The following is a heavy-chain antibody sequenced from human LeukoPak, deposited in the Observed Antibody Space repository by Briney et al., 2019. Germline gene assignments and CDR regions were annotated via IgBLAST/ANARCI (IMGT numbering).Heavy chain of an antibody. Sequence: ASVKVSCQASGYTFTAYYIHWVRQAPGQGLEWMGWINPSSGITKPAQRFQGRVTMTRDTSISTAYMDLSRLRSDDTAVYYCAKDQPRRYDYWSAYYTGDDDHYYMDVWGEGTMVIVS. J-gene: IGHJ6*03. CDR1: GYTFTAYY. CDR3: AKDQPRRYDYWSAYYTGDDDHYYMDV. CDR2: INPSSGIT. D-gene: IGHD3-3*01. V-gene: IGHV1-2*02.